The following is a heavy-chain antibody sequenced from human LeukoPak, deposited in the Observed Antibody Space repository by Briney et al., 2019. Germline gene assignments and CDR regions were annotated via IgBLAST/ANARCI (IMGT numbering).Heavy chain of an antibody. Sequence: SETLSLTCAVYGGSFSSYYWSWIRQPPGKGLEWIGYIYYSGSTNYNPSLKSRVTISVDTSKNQFSLKLSSVTAADTAVYYCARHSSSWYGDFDYWGQGTLVTVSS. CDR1: GGSFSSYY. CDR2: IYYSGST. J-gene: IGHJ4*02. CDR3: ARHSSSWYGDFDY. D-gene: IGHD6-13*01. V-gene: IGHV4-59*08.